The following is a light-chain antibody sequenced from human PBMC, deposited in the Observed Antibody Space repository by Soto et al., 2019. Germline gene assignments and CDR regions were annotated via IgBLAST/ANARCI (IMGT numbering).Light chain of an antibody. CDR3: SSYTSSSSVV. CDR1: SSDVGGYNY. J-gene: IGLJ2*01. V-gene: IGLV2-14*03. CDR2: DVS. Sequence: QSALTQPASVSGSPGQSITISCTGTSSDVGGYNYVSWYQLHPGKPPKLMIYDVSIRPSGVSNRFSGSKSGNTASLTISGPQAEDETDYYCSSYTSSSSVVFGGGTKLTVL.